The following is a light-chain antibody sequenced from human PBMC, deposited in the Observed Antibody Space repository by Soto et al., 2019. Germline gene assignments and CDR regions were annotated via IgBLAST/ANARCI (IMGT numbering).Light chain of an antibody. CDR2: STN. J-gene: IGLJ2*01. Sequence: QTVVTQEPSLTVSPGGTVTLTCASSTGAVTSGYYPNWFQQKPGQAPRALIYSTNNEYSWTPVRFSGSLLGGKAALTLSGAQAEDEAEYYCLLYYGGQMGVFGGGTKLTVL. CDR1: TGAVTSGYY. V-gene: IGLV7-43*01. CDR3: LLYYGGQMGV.